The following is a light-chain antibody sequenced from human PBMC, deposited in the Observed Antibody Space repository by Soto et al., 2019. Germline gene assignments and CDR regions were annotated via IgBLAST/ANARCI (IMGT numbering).Light chain of an antibody. CDR2: AAS. J-gene: IGKJ2*01. Sequence: DIQMTQSPSSLSASVGDRVTITCRAGQSVTMHLDWYQQKPGKAPNLLIYAASNLHRGVPSRFSGSGSGADYTLIINGLQPEDAATYCCPQSFSAPYTFGQGTQLEI. CDR3: PQSFSAPYT. CDR1: QSVTMH. V-gene: IGKV1-39*01.